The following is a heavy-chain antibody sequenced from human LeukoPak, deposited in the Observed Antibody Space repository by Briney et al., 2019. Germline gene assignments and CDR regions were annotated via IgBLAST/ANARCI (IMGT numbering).Heavy chain of an antibody. CDR1: GYTFTSYA. CDR3: ARDANEQWLVLGY. V-gene: IGHV1-3*01. D-gene: IGHD6-19*01. Sequence: GASVKVSCKASGYTFTSYAMHRVRQAPGQRLEWMGWINAGNGNTKYSQKFQGRVTITRDTSASTAYMELSSLRSEDTAVYYCARDANEQWLVLGYWGQGTLVTVSS. J-gene: IGHJ4*02. CDR2: INAGNGNT.